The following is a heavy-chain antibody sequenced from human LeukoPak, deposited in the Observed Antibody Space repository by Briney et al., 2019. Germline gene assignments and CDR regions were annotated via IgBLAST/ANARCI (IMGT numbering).Heavy chain of an antibody. CDR2: ISSSSSYI. D-gene: IGHD3-22*01. J-gene: IGHJ4*02. CDR3: AREGGYYDSSGFDY. Sequence: GGSLRLSCAASGFTFSSYSMNWVRQAPGKGLEWVSSISSSSSYIYYADSVKGRFTISRDNAKNSLYLQMNSLRAEDTAVYYCAREGGYYDSSGFDYWGQGTLVTVSS. CDR1: GFTFSSYS. V-gene: IGHV3-21*01.